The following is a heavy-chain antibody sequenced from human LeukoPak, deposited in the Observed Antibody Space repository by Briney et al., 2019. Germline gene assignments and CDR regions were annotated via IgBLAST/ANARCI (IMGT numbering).Heavy chain of an antibody. CDR3: ARMNGSGNPRPFCY. CDR2: IKQDETEI. V-gene: IGHV3-7*01. Sequence: GGSLRLSCTTSGFSFRNTWMSWVRQAPGKGLEWVANIKQDETEIYYADSVKGRFTISRDNAKRSLYLQMNILRVEDTAVYYCARMNGSGNPRPFCYWGQGTLVTVSS. J-gene: IGHJ4*02. CDR1: GFSFRNTW. D-gene: IGHD3-10*01.